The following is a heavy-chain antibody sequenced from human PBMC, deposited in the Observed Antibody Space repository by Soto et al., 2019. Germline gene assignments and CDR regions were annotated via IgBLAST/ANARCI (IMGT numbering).Heavy chain of an antibody. J-gene: IGHJ4*02. Sequence: EVQLVESGGGLVKPGGSLRLSCAASGFTFSNAWMNWVRQAPGKGLGWVGRIKSKTDGGTTDYAAPVKGRFTISRDDSKNTLYLQMNSLKTEDTAVYYCTTDLYGDLRPDYWGQGTLVTVSS. CDR2: IKSKTDGGTT. CDR3: TTDLYGDLRPDY. D-gene: IGHD4-17*01. V-gene: IGHV3-15*07. CDR1: GFTFSNAW.